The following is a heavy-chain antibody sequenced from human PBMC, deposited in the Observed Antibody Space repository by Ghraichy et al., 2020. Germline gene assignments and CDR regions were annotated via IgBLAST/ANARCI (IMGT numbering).Heavy chain of an antibody. CDR1: GFTFSSYW. CDR3: ARGRYDSSGYYFLRVSGLDYYYYYGMDV. CDR2: INSDGSST. V-gene: IGHV3-74*01. D-gene: IGHD3-22*01. Sequence: GSLRLSCAASGFTFSSYWMHWVRQAPGKGLVWVSRINSDGSSTSYADSVKGRFTISRDNAKNTLYLQMNSLRAEDTAVYYCARGRYDSSGYYFLRVSGLDYYYYYGMDVWGQGTTVTVSS. J-gene: IGHJ6*02.